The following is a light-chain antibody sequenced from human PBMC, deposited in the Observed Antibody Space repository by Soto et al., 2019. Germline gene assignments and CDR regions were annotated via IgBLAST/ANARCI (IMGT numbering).Light chain of an antibody. J-gene: IGKJ3*01. CDR3: QHYNSDRFP. V-gene: IGKV1-16*02. CDR1: QGNNIY. Sequence: DIQMTQSPSSLSASVGDRVTITCRASQGNNIYLAWFQQKPGKAPKSLIYAASNLESGVPSKFSGSGSGKDCAHTVSSLQPEDFATYYCQHYNSDRFPFGPGTKVDIK. CDR2: AAS.